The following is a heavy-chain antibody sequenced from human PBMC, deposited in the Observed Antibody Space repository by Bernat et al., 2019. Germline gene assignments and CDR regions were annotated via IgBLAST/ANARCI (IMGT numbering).Heavy chain of an antibody. D-gene: IGHD6-19*01. J-gene: IGHJ5*02. V-gene: IGHV3-53*05. CDR1: GFTVSSNY. CDR2: IYSGGST. Sequence: EVQLVETGGGLIQPGGSLRLSCAASGFTVSSNYMSWVRQAPGKGLEWVSVIYSGGSTYYADSVKGRFTISRDNSKNTLYLQMNSLRAEDTAVYYCARDAAGSGWYGGWFDPWGQGTLVTVSS. CDR3: ARDAAGSGWYGGWFDP.